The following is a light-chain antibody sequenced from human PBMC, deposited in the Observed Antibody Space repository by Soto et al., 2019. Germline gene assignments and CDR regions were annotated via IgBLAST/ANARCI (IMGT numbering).Light chain of an antibody. J-gene: IGLJ1*01. CDR3: SSYTSSSTLV. Sequence: QSALTQPASVSGSPGQSITISCTGTSSDVGGYNYVSWYQQHPGKAPKLMIYEVSNRPSGVSNRFSGSKSGNTASLTISGVQAEDEADYYCSSYTSSSTLVFGTGTTLTVL. CDR1: SSDVGGYNY. V-gene: IGLV2-14*01. CDR2: EVS.